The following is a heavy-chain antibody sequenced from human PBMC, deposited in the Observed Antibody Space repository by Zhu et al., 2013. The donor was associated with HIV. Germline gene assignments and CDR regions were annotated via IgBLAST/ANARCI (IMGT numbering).Heavy chain of an antibody. CDR2: FDPEDGET. CDR1: GYTLTELS. D-gene: IGHD3-22*01. V-gene: IGHV1-24*01. Sequence: QVQLVQSGAEVKKPGASVKVSCKVSGYTLTELSMHWVRQAPGKGLEWMGGFDPEDGETIYAQKFQGRVTMTEDTSTDTAYMELSSLRSEDTAVYYCATMTYYYDSSGYYYYGMDVWAKGPRSPSP. CDR3: ATMTYYYDSSGYYYYGMDV. J-gene: IGHJ6*02.